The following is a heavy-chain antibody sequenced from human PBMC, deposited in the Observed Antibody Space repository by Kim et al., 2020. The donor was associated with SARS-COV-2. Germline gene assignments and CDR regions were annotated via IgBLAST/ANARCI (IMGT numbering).Heavy chain of an antibody. D-gene: IGHD2-15*01. CDR3: VKDSNGWRSSDY. V-gene: IGHV3-64D*09. Sequence: YYADSVKGRFTISRDNSKNTLYLQMSSLRAEDTAVYYCVKDSNGWRSSDYWGQGTLVTVSS. J-gene: IGHJ4*02.